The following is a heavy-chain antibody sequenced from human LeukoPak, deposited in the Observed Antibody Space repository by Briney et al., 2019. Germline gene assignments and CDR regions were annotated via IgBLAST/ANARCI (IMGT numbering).Heavy chain of an antibody. D-gene: IGHD6-6*01. CDR1: GFTFSSYN. Sequence: GGSLRLSCAASGFTFSSYNMNWVRQAPGKGLEWVSSISSSSSYIYYADSVKGRFTFSRDNAKNTLYLQMNSLRAEDTAVYYCARRSSSSGNDAFDIWGQGTMVTVSS. J-gene: IGHJ3*02. V-gene: IGHV3-21*01. CDR3: ARRSSSSGNDAFDI. CDR2: ISSSSSYI.